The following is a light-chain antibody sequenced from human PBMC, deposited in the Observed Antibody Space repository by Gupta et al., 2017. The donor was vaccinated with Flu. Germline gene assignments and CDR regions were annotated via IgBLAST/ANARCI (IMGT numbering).Light chain of an antibody. CDR3: QTWDTTRVT. Sequence: QVVLTQSPFASASLGSSVNLTCILSDGHSTYDIAWHQQRPERGPRHLVRLSGGGAYSRGDTVPDRFSGSSSGAERHLTISSLQPDDEADYYCQTWDTTRVTFGGGTKLTVL. CDR1: DGHSTYD. J-gene: IGLJ3*02. CDR2: LSGGGAY. V-gene: IGLV4-69*01.